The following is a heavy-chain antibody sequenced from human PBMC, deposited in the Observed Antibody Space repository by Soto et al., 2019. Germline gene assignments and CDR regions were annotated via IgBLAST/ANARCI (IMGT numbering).Heavy chain of an antibody. CDR3: ARDHEDVVVVAAPHLGGMDV. CDR1: GFTFSSYA. J-gene: IGHJ6*02. Sequence: QVQLVESGGGVVQPGRSLRLSCAASGFTFSSYAMHWVRQAPGKGLEWVAVISYDGSNKYYADSVKGRFTISRDNSTNTLYLQRNSLRAEDTAVYCCARDHEDVVVVAAPHLGGMDVWGQGTTVTVSS. CDR2: ISYDGSNK. V-gene: IGHV3-30-3*01. D-gene: IGHD2-15*01.